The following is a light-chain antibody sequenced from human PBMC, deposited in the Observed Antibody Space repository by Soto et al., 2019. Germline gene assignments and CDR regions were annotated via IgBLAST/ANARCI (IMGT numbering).Light chain of an antibody. CDR3: YSYTTTSTYV. V-gene: IGLV2-14*01. J-gene: IGLJ1*01. CDR2: EVT. Sequence: QSVLTQPASVSGSPGQSITLSCTGTTSDVGGYHFVSWYQQHPGKAPKLMIYEVTNRPSGVSDRFSGSKSDNTASLTISGLQAEDEADYYCYSYTTTSTYVFGSGTKVTVL. CDR1: TSDVGGYHF.